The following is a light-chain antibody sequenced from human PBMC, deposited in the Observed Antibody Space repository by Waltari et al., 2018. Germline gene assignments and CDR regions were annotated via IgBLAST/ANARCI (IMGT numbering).Light chain of an antibody. CDR3: QQLNSYPPT. Sequence: IQLTQSPSSLSASVGDRVTLTCRASQGISNYLAWYQKKSGKAPKLLIYTASTLQSGVPSRFSGRGSGTDFTLTISSLQSEDFATYYCQQLNSYPPTFGGGTKVEIK. CDR1: QGISNY. V-gene: IGKV1-9*01. CDR2: TAS. J-gene: IGKJ4*01.